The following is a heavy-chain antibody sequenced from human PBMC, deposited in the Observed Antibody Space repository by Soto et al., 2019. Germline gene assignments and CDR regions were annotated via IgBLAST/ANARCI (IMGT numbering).Heavy chain of an antibody. CDR2: ISYSGSA. J-gene: IGHJ5*02. V-gene: IGHV4-31*03. CDR3: ARRRCTTTTCFDP. D-gene: IGHD2-2*01. CDR1: GGSINSGNYY. Sequence: SETLSLTCSVSGGSINSGNYYWSWIRQHPGKGLEWIGYISYSGSAHYNPSLRSRVFISVDTSSNQFSLKLSSVTAADTAVYYCARRRCTTTTCFDPWGQGTLVTVSS.